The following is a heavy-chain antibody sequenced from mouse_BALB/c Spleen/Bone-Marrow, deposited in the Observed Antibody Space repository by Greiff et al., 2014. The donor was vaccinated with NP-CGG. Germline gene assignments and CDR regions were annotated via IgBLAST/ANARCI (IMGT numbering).Heavy chain of an antibody. V-gene: IGHV1-14*01. D-gene: IGHD2-3*01. Sequence: EVQLQQSGPELVKPGASVKMSCKASGYTFTTYVMQWVKQKPGQGLEWIGHINPYNDGTKYNEKFKGKATLTSDKSSSTAYMELSSLTSEDSAVYYCARSDGYYYAVDYWGQGTSVTVSS. CDR2: INPYNDGT. CDR3: ARSDGYYYAVDY. J-gene: IGHJ4*01. CDR1: GYTFTTYV.